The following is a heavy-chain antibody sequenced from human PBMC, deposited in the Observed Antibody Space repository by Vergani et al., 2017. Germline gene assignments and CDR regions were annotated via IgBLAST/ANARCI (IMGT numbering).Heavy chain of an antibody. J-gene: IGHJ4*02. CDR2: IYSGGST. D-gene: IGHD2-15*01. CDR1: GFTVSSNY. V-gene: IGHV3-66*02. Sequence: EVQLVESGGGLVKPGGSLRLSCAASGFTVSSNYMSWVRQAPGKGLEWVSVIYSGGSTYYADSVKGRFTISRDNSKNTLYLQMNSLRAEDTAVYYCASDLRYCSGGSCYSPRDYWGQGTLVTVSS. CDR3: ASDLRYCSGGSCYSPRDY.